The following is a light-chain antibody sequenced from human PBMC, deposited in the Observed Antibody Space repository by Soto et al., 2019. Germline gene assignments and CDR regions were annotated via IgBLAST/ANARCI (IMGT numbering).Light chain of an antibody. Sequence: DIQMTQSPSTLSASVGDRVTITCRASQSISSWLAWYQQKPGKAPKVLIYDASSLKSGVPSRFSGSGSGTEFTLSVSSLQPDDFATYYCLQYNSYPYTFGQGTSLEIK. V-gene: IGKV1-5*01. CDR2: DAS. CDR1: QSISSW. CDR3: LQYNSYPYT. J-gene: IGKJ2*01.